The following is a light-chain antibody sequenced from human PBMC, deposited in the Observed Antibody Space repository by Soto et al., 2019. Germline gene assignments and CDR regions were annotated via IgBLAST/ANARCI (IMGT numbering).Light chain of an antibody. CDR3: ASSTSDSLYV. CDR1: SSDVGGNKY. Sequence: LTQPASVSGSPGQSITISCTGTSSDVGGNKYVSWYQQYPGKVPKLLINKVTNRPSGVSYRFSGSKSGNTASLTISALLAEDEADYFCASSTSDSLYVFGTGTKVTVL. V-gene: IGLV2-14*01. J-gene: IGLJ1*01. CDR2: KVT.